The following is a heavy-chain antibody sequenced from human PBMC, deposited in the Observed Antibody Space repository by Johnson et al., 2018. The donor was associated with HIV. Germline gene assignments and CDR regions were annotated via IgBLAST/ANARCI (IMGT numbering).Heavy chain of an antibody. D-gene: IGHD7-27*01. J-gene: IGHJ3*02. CDR3: AKDVNWGLGGAFDI. Sequence: QVQLVESGGGLVQPGGSLRLSCAASGFTFSSYAMHWVRQAPGKGLEWVAVISYDGSNKYYADSVKGRFTISRDNSKNTLYLQMNSLRAEDTALYYCAKDVNWGLGGAFDIWGQGTMVTVSS. V-gene: IGHV3-30*04. CDR1: GFTFSSYA. CDR2: ISYDGSNK.